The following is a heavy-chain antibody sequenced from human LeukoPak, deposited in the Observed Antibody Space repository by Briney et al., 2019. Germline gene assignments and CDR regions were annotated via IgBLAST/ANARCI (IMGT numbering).Heavy chain of an antibody. D-gene: IGHD3-22*01. CDR2: ISGSGGST. CDR1: GFTFSSHW. CDR3: AKGHVTMIVVISPIDY. Sequence: GGSLRLSCAVSGFTFSSHWMSWVRQAPGKGLEWVSAISGSGGSTYYADSVKGRFTISRDNSKNTLYLQMNSLRAEDTAVYYCAKGHVTMIVVISPIDYWGQGTLVTVPS. V-gene: IGHV3-23*01. J-gene: IGHJ4*02.